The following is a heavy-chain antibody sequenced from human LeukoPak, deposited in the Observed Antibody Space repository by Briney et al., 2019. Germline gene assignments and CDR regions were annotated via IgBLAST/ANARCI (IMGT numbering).Heavy chain of an antibody. CDR2: THYSGRT. CDR3: AGRARTYFDY. D-gene: IGHD1/OR15-1a*01. CDR1: GGSISSSSYY. J-gene: IGHJ4*02. Sequence: PSETLSLTCTVSGGSISSSSYYWDWIRQPPGKGLEWIGSTHYSGRTYYNPSLKSRVTISVDTSKNQFSLKLNSVTAADTAVYYCAGRARTYFDYWGQGTLVTVSS. V-gene: IGHV4-39*01.